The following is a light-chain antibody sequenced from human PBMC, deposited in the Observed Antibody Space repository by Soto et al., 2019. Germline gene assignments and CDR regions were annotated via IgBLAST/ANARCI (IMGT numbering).Light chain of an antibody. V-gene: IGKV1-8*01. CDR1: QGISSY. Sequence: AIRMTQSPSSLSASTGDRVTITCRASQGISSYLAWYQQKPGKAPKLLIYAASTLHSGVPSRFSGSGSGTDFTLTISCLQSEDFTTYYCQQYYDYPWTFGQGTKVDIK. CDR3: QQYYDYPWT. CDR2: AAS. J-gene: IGKJ1*01.